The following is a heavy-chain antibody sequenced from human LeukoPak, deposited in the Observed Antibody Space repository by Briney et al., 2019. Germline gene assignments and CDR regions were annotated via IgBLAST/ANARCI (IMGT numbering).Heavy chain of an antibody. CDR3: ARGATVAEWTDAFDI. J-gene: IGHJ3*02. Sequence: KASETLSLTCTVSGGSISSYYWSWIRQPAGKGLEWIGRIYTSGSTNYNPSLKSRVTMSVDTSKNQFSLKLSSVTAADTAVYYCARGATVAEWTDAFDIWGQGTMVTVSS. V-gene: IGHV4-4*07. CDR2: IYTSGST. CDR1: GGSISSYY. D-gene: IGHD6-19*01.